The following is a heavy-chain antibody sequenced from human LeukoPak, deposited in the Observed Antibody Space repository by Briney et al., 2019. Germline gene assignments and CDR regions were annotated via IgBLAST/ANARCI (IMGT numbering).Heavy chain of an antibody. J-gene: IGHJ5*02. CDR3: VRDQEPEVPTSDNSPSA. V-gene: IGHV3-21*01. D-gene: IGHD1-1*01. CDR2: ISSSGNYI. Sequence: PGGSLKLSCAASGFTFNFYSMPWVRQAPGKGLEWVSCISSSGNYIYYADSVKGRFIISRDNDENSLHLQMNILRVEDTAVYYCVRDQEPEVPTSDNSPSAWGQGTLVTVSS. CDR1: GFTFNFYS.